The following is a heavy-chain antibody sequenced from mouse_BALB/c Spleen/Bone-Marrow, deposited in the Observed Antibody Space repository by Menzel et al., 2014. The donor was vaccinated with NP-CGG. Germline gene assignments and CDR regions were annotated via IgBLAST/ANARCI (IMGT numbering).Heavy chain of an antibody. CDR1: GYTFTSYV. CDR2: INPYNDGT. J-gene: IGHJ4*01. CDR3: ARGGSYYAVDY. V-gene: IGHV1-14*01. Sequence: EVKLVESGPELVKPGASVKMSCKASGYTFTSYVMHWVKQKPGQGPEWVGYINPYNDGTNYNEKFKGKATLTSDKSSSTVYMELSSLTSEDSAVYYCARGGSYYAVDYWGQGTSVTVSS.